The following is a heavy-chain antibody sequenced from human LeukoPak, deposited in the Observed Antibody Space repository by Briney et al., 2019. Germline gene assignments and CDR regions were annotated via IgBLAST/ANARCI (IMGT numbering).Heavy chain of an antibody. Sequence: GGSLRLSCAASGFTFSNYWMHWVRQAPGKGLVGVSRIRSDGSSTTYADSVKGRFTISRDNTKNTLYLQMNSLRADDTAVYYCARDDYNRHWGQGTLVTVSS. CDR1: GFTFSNYW. J-gene: IGHJ4*02. V-gene: IGHV3-74*01. CDR2: IRSDGSST. D-gene: IGHD4-11*01. CDR3: ARDDYNRH.